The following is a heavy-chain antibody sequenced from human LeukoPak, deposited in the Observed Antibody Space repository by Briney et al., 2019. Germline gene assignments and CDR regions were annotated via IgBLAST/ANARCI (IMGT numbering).Heavy chain of an antibody. CDR2: IYDSGST. CDR3: ARVWGLIN. CDR1: GYSISSGYY. J-gene: IGHJ4*02. V-gene: IGHV4-38-2*02. D-gene: IGHD2-21*01. Sequence: SETLSLTCTVSGYSISSGYYWGWRRQPPGKGVGWIGSIYDSGSTYYNPSLKSRVTISVDTSKNQFSLKLSSVTAADTAVYYCARVWGLINWGQGTLVTVSS.